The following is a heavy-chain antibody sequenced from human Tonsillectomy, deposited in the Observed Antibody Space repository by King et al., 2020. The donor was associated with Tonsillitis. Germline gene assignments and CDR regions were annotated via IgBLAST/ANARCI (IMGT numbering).Heavy chain of an antibody. CDR1: GFTFSSYG. V-gene: IGHV3-30*18. J-gene: IGHJ4*02. D-gene: IGHD1-14*01. CDR3: AKGNPPDY. Sequence: VQLVESGGGVVQPGGALRLSCAAPGFTFSSYGLHCVRQAPGKGLEGVAVISYDGSNKYYADPVKGRFTISRDNSKNTMYLQMNSPRAEDTAVYYCAKGNPPDYWGQGTLVTVSS. CDR2: ISYDGSNK.